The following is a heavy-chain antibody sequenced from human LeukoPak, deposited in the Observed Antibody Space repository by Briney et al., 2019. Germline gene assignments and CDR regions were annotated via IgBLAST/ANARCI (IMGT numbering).Heavy chain of an antibody. CDR2: IYTSGST. J-gene: IGHJ4*02. Sequence: SQTQSLTCTVSGGSISSGSYYWSWIRQPAGKGLEWIGRIYTSGSTNYNPSLKSRVTISVDTSKNQFSLKLSSVTAADTAVYYCAGDGNYYDSSSYWGQGTLVTVSS. D-gene: IGHD3-22*01. CDR3: AGDGNYYDSSSY. CDR1: GGSISSGSYY. V-gene: IGHV4-61*02.